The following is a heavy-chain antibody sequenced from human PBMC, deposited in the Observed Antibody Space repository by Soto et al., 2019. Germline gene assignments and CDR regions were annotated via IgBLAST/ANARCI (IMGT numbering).Heavy chain of an antibody. J-gene: IGHJ3*02. CDR2: ISGSGGST. Sequence: GGSLRLSCAASGFTFSSYAMSWVRQAPGKGLEWVSAISGSGGSTYYADSVKGRFTISRDNSKNTLYLQMNSLRAEDTAVYYCVLRRYYYDSSGYYHDAFDIWGQGTMGTVS. CDR3: VLRRYYYDSSGYYHDAFDI. D-gene: IGHD3-22*01. CDR1: GFTFSSYA. V-gene: IGHV3-23*01.